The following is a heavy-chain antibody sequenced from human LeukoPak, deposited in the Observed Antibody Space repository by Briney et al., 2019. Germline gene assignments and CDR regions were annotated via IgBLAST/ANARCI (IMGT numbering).Heavy chain of an antibody. CDR2: INHSGST. CDR3: ARVYVSYDFWSGYLGWFDP. D-gene: IGHD3-3*01. J-gene: IGHJ5*02. V-gene: IGHV4-34*01. Sequence: SETLSLTCAVYGGSFSGYYWSWIRQPPGKGLEWIGEINHSGSTNYNPSLKSRVTISVDTSKNQFSLKLSSVTAADTAVYYCARVYVSYDFWSGYLGWFDPWGQGTLVTVSS. CDR1: GGSFSGYY.